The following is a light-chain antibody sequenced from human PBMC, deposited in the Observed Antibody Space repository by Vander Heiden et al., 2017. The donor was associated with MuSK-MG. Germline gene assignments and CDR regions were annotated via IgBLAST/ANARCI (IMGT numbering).Light chain of an antibody. J-gene: IGKJ1*01. Sequence: DIVMTQSPDSQAVSLGERATINCKSSQSVLYSSNNKNYLAWYQQKPGQPPKLLIYWASTRESGVPDRFSGSGSGTDFTLTISSLQAEDVAVYYCHQYYSTPWTFGQGTKVEIK. CDR3: HQYYSTPWT. CDR2: WAS. CDR1: QSVLYSSNNKNY. V-gene: IGKV4-1*01.